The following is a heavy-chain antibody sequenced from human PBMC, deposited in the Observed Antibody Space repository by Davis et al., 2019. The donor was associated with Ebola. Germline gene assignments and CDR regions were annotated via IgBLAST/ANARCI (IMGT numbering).Heavy chain of an antibody. CDR2: INHSGST. J-gene: IGHJ6*02. Sequence: MPSETLSLTCAVYGGSFSGYYWSWIRQPPGKGLEWIGEINHSGSTYYNPSLKSRVTISVDTSKNQFSLKLSSVTAADTAVYYCARRMDVWGQGTTVTVSS. CDR3: ARRMDV. V-gene: IGHV4-34*01. CDR1: GGSFSGYY.